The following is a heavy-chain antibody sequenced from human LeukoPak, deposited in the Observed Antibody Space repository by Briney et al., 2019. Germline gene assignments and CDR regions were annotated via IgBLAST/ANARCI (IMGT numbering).Heavy chain of an antibody. CDR2: INHSGGT. CDR1: GGSFSGYY. D-gene: IGHD3-10*01. Sequence: SETLSLTCAVYGGSFSGYYGSWIRQPPGKGLEWIGEINHSGGTNYNPSLKSRVTISVDTSKNQFSLKLSSVTAADTAVYYCARHYGSGSYPGFYFDYWGQGTLVTVSS. CDR3: ARHYGSGSYPGFYFDY. V-gene: IGHV4-34*01. J-gene: IGHJ4*02.